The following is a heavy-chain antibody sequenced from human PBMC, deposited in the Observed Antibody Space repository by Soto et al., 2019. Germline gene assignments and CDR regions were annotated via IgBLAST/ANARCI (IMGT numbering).Heavy chain of an antibody. D-gene: IGHD6-25*01. CDR3: ARVPSGNYFDY. V-gene: IGHV3-11*06. Sequence: GGSLRLSCAASGFTFSDYYMSWIRQAPGKGLEWVSYISSSSSYTNYADSVKGRFTISRDNAKNSLYLQMNSLRAEDTAVYYCARVPSGNYFDYWGQGTLVTVSS. J-gene: IGHJ4*02. CDR1: GFTFSDYY. CDR2: ISSSSSYT.